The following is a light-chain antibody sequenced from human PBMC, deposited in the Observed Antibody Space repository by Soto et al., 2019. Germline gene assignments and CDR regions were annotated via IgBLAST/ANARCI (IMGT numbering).Light chain of an antibody. J-gene: IGKJ1*01. CDR3: QHYSAYSPWT. CDR2: KAS. Sequence: DIQMTQSPSTLSASVGDRVTITCRASQSVDTWLAWFQQKPGRAPKVVIYKASNLESGVPSRFSGRGSGTEFTLTISSLQPDDFAPYYCQHYSAYSPWTFGQGTKVEIK. V-gene: IGKV1-5*03. CDR1: QSVDTW.